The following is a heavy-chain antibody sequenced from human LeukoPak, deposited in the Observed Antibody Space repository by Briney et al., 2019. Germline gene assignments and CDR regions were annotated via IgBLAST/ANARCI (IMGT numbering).Heavy chain of an antibody. Sequence: GGSLRLSCAASGFTFSDYYMSWIRQAPGKGLEWVSYISSSGSTIYYADSVKGRFTISRHNAKNSLYQQMNSLRAEDTAVYYCARDCSSTSCYFYYYYYMDVWGKGTTVTVSS. V-gene: IGHV3-11*04. CDR3: ARDCSSTSCYFYYYYYMDV. CDR2: ISSSGSTI. J-gene: IGHJ6*03. CDR1: GFTFSDYY. D-gene: IGHD2-2*01.